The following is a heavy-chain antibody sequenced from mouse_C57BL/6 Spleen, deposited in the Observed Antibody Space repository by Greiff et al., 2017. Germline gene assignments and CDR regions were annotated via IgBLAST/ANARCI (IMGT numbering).Heavy chain of an antibody. D-gene: IGHD2-4*01. CDR1: GFTFSSYA. CDR3: ARDGDYDYDGAWFAY. Sequence: VQLKESGGGLVKPGGSLKLSCAASGFTFSSYAMSWVRQTPEKRLEWVATISDGGSYTYYPDNVKGRFTISRDNAKNNLYLQMSHLKSEDTAMYYCARDGDYDYDGAWFAYWGQGTLVTVSA. J-gene: IGHJ3*01. V-gene: IGHV5-4*01. CDR2: ISDGGSYT.